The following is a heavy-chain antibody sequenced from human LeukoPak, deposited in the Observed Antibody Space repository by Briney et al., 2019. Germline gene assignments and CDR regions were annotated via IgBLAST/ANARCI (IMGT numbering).Heavy chain of an antibody. D-gene: IGHD3-22*01. V-gene: IGHV4-4*07. CDR3: ARTPIYYFDNSGYYN. Sequence: SETLSLTCTVSGSSINNYYWSWIRQPAGKGLEWIGLIYSSGSTSYNPSLKSRVTMSVDTSKKQFSLRLSSVTAADTAVYYCARTPIYYFDNSGYYNWGQGTLVTVSS. J-gene: IGHJ4*02. CDR1: GSSINNYY. CDR2: IYSSGST.